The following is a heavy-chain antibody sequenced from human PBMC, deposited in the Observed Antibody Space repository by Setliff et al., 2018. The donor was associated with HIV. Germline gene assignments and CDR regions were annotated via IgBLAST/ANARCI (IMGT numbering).Heavy chain of an antibody. CDR1: GGSIGIRSYF. V-gene: IGHV4-39*01. J-gene: IGHJ3*02. CDR3: ASGQWLEHAFDI. CDR2: VYSSGST. Sequence: SETLSLTCTVSGGSIGIRSYFWGWIRQPPGKGLEWIGSVYSSGSTYYNPSLKSRVTVSVDTSKDQFSLRLSSVTVADTAVYYCASGQWLEHAFDIWGQGTAVTVSS. D-gene: IGHD6-19*01.